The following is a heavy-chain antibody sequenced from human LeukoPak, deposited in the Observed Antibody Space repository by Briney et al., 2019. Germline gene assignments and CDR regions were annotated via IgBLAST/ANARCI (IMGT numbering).Heavy chain of an antibody. J-gene: IGHJ4*02. CDR2: IYFIGSV. Sequence: PSETLSLTCTVSGGSISSYYWSWIRQPPGKGLEWIGYIYFIGSVNYNPSLKSRVTISADTSKNQFSLKLNSVTAADTAVYYCARDRYSSSGPYYFDYWGQGTLVTVSS. CDR3: ARDRYSSSGPYYFDY. CDR1: GGSISSYY. V-gene: IGHV4-59*01. D-gene: IGHD6-13*01.